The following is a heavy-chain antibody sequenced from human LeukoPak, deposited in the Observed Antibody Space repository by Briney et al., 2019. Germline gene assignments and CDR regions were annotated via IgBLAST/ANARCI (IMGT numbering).Heavy chain of an antibody. CDR2: INHSGST. CDR1: GGSFSGYY. CDR3: ARDAYYYDSSGYRFDY. V-gene: IGHV4-34*01. D-gene: IGHD3-22*01. J-gene: IGHJ4*02. Sequence: SETLSLTCAVYGGSFSGYYWSWIRQPPGKGLEWIGEINHSGSTNYNLSLKSRVTISVDTSKNQSSLKLSSVTAADTAVYYCARDAYYYDSSGYRFDYWGQGTLVTVSS.